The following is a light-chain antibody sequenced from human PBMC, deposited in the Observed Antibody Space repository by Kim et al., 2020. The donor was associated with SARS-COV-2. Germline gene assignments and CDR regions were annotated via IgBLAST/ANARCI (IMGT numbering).Light chain of an antibody. CDR1: KLGDKY. CDR3: QAWDSSTAWV. Sequence: VSPGQTASITCSGDKLGDKYACWYQQKPGQSPVLVIYQDSKRPTGIPERFSGSNSGNTATLTISGTQAMDEADYYCQAWDSSTAWVFGGGTKLTVL. CDR2: QDS. V-gene: IGLV3-1*01. J-gene: IGLJ3*02.